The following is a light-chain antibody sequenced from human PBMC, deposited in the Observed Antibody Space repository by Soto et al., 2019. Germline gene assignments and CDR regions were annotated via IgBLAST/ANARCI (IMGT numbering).Light chain of an antibody. CDR1: SSDVGGYNY. CDR3: SSYTSSSFGVV. Sequence: QSVLTQPASVSGSPGQSITISCTGTSSDVGGYNYVSWYHQHPGKAPKLMIYDVSNRPSGVSNRFSGSKSGNTASLTISGLQAEDEADYYCSSYTSSSFGVVFGGGTQLTVL. J-gene: IGLJ2*01. V-gene: IGLV2-14*01. CDR2: DVS.